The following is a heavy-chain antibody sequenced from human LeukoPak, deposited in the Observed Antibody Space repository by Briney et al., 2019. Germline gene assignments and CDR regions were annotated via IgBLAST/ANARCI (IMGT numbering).Heavy chain of an antibody. CDR1: GFTFSNAW. Sequence: GGSLRLSCAASGFTFSNAWMSWVRQAPGKGLEWVGRIKSKTDGGTTDYAAPVKGRFTISRDDAKNTLYLQMNSLKTEDTAVYYCARYRNPTDYYYDMDVWGQGTTVTVSS. CDR2: IKSKTDGGTT. CDR3: ARYRNPTDYYYDMDV. J-gene: IGHJ6*02. D-gene: IGHD1-1*01. V-gene: IGHV3-15*01.